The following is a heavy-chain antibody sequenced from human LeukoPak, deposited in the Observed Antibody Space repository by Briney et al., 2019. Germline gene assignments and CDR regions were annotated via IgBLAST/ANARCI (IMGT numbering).Heavy chain of an antibody. CDR2: INPSGGGT. CDR3: AAGYSGSYYVY. Sequence: ASVKVSCKASGYTFTRYNMHWVRQAPGQGLEWMGIINPSGGGTTYVHKFQGRVTMTRDTSTSTVYMELSSLRSEDTAVYYCAAGYSGSYYVYWGQGTLVTVSS. D-gene: IGHD1-26*01. V-gene: IGHV1-46*01. CDR1: GYTFTRYN. J-gene: IGHJ4*02.